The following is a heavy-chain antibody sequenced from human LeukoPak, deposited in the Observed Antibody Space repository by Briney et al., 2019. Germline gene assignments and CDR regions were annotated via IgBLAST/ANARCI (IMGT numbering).Heavy chain of an antibody. V-gene: IGHV4-59*08. D-gene: IGHD5-18*01. CDR2: IYYSGTT. J-gene: IGHJ4*02. CDR3: ARGTVDTAIDY. CDR1: GGYISSYY. Sequence: SETLSLTCTVSGGYISSYYCSWIRQPTGKGLEWIGYIYYSGTTNYNPSLKSRVTISSDTSKNQFSLKLSSVTAADTAVYYCARGTVDTAIDYWGQGTLVTVSS.